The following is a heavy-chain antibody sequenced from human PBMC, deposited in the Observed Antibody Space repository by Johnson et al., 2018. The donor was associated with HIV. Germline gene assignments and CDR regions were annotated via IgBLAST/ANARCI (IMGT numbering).Heavy chain of an antibody. Sequence: EWVSAISGSGGTIYYADSVKGRFTISRDNAKNSLYLQMNSLRAEDTAVYYYARSATGTTADAFDIWGQGTMVTVSS. V-gene: IGHV3-11*04. J-gene: IGHJ3*02. CDR2: ISGSGGTI. D-gene: IGHD1-7*01. CDR3: ARSATGTTADAFDI.